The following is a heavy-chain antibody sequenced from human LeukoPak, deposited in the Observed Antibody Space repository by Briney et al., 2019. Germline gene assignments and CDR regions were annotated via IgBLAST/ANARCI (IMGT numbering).Heavy chain of an antibody. CDR3: AIIPLGGRFDY. Sequence: GGSLRLSCATSGFSFSDFDMQWVRQAPGQGLEWVAFTRSDGSDTYYGDSVKGRFTVSRDNSKKILHLQMNSLRPGDTAVYYCAIIPLGGRFDYWGQGTLVIVSS. CDR2: TRSDGSDT. D-gene: IGHD3-10*01. V-gene: IGHV3-30*02. J-gene: IGHJ4*02. CDR1: GFSFSDFD.